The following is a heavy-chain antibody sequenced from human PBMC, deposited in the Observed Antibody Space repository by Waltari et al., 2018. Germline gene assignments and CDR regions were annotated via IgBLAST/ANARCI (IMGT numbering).Heavy chain of an antibody. V-gene: IGHV3-7*01. CDR1: GCLFSNYW. CDR2: IKEDGSDE. CDR3: ARGAYNHAFDS. Sequence: EERLVESGGGVVQPGGSLRLSCTASGCLFSNYWMRWLRQAPGKGLEWVANIKEDGSDEYYVGSVKGRFTISRDNSKNSLYLQMNSLTVEDTALYYCARGAYNHAFDSWGQGTMVTVSS. J-gene: IGHJ3*01. D-gene: IGHD2-21*01.